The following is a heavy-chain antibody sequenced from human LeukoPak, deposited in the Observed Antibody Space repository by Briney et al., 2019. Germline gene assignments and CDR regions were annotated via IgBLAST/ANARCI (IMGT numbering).Heavy chain of an antibody. CDR2: ISVYNGNT. Sequence: ASVKVSCKASGYTFSTYGINWVRQAPGQGLEWMGWISVYNGNTNYAQKLQGRVTMTIDTSTRTAYMELRSLRSDDTAVYYCAGRRITIFGEVIRSRRHYFDPWGQGSLVTVSS. CDR3: AGRRITIFGEVIRSRRHYFDP. D-gene: IGHD3-3*01. V-gene: IGHV1-18*01. J-gene: IGHJ5*02. CDR1: GYTFSTYG.